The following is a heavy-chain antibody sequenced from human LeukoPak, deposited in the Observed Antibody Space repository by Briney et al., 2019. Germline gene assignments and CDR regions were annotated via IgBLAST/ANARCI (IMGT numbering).Heavy chain of an antibody. Sequence: GRSLRLSCAASGFTFSSYAMHWVRQAPGKGLEWVAIISYDGSDKHYADSVKGRFTISRDNSKNTLYLQMSSLRVEDTTVYYCARGGRAKYYFEYWGQGTLVTVSS. CDR1: GFTFSSYA. CDR3: ARGGRAKYYFEY. D-gene: IGHD3-16*01. CDR2: ISYDGSDK. J-gene: IGHJ4*02. V-gene: IGHV3-30*04.